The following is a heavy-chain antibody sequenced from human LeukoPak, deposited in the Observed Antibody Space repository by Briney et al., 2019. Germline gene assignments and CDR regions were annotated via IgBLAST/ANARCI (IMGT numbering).Heavy chain of an antibody. Sequence: SGTLSLTCAVSGGSFSGYYWSWLRQPPGKGLEWIGEINHSGSTNYNPSLKSRVTISVDTSKNQFSLKLSSVAAADTAVYYCARLFRRWLATNFDYWGQGTLVTVSS. J-gene: IGHJ4*02. CDR3: ARLFRRWLATNFDY. CDR2: INHSGST. CDR1: GGSFSGYY. D-gene: IGHD6-19*01. V-gene: IGHV4-34*01.